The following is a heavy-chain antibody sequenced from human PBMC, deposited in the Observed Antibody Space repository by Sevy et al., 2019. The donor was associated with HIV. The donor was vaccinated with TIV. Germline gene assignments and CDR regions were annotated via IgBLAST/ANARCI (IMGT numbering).Heavy chain of an antibody. CDR3: ARERGTYYDTTGYPYLLEAGFDY. J-gene: IGHJ4*02. D-gene: IGHD3-22*01. CDR2: INSDSDTM. Sequence: GGSLRLSCAASGFPFSHYAMNWVRQAPGKGLEWILYINSDSDTMYYGDSVKGRFTISRDNAKNSLYLHMNGLRDEDTAMYYCARERGTYYDTTGYPYLLEAGFDYWGQGTLVTVSS. CDR1: GFPFSHYA. V-gene: IGHV3-48*02.